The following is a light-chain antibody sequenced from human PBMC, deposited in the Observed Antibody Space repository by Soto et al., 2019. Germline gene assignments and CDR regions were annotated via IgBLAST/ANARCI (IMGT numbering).Light chain of an antibody. V-gene: IGLV1-36*01. CDR2: YDD. Sequence: QRVLTQPPSVSEAPRQRVTISCSGSSSNIGNNAVNWYQQLPGKAPKLLIYYDDLLPSGVSDRFSGSKSGTSASLAISGLQSEVEADYYCAAWDDSLNRVVFGGGTQLTVL. CDR3: AAWDDSLNRVV. CDR1: SSNIGNNA. J-gene: IGLJ2*01.